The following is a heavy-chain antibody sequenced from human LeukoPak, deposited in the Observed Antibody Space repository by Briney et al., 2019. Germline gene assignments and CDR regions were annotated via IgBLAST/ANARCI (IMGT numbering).Heavy chain of an antibody. Sequence: PGGSLRLSCAASGFTFDDYAMHWVRQAPGKGLEWVSGISWNSGSIGYADSVKGRFTISRDNAKNSLYLQMNSLRAEDTALYYCAKAGGYNYDFWSASRYFDYWGQGTLVTVSS. CDR2: ISWNSGSI. J-gene: IGHJ4*02. CDR1: GFTFDDYA. CDR3: AKAGGYNYDFWSASRYFDY. D-gene: IGHD3-3*01. V-gene: IGHV3-9*01.